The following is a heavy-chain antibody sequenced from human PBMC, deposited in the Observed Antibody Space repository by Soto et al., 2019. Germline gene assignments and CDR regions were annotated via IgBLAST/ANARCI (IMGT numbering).Heavy chain of an antibody. J-gene: IGHJ1*01. CDR2: INHRGVT. CDR3: GRGVGREPPRGN. CDR1: GVSFSNYY. D-gene: IGHD1-26*01. Sequence: QVQLQQWGAGLLKPSETLSLTCAVYGVSFSNYYWVWIRQSPGKGLEWIGEINHRGVTNYKPSLRSXXSVFGDTSKTQFSLRLTSVTAADSAVYYCGRGVGREPPRGNWGPGTPVSVSS. V-gene: IGHV4-34*01.